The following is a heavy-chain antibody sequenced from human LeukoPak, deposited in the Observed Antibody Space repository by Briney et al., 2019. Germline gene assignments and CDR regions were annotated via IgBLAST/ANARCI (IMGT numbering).Heavy chain of an antibody. V-gene: IGHV1-2*02. Sequence: ASVKVSCKASGYTFTGYYIHWVRQAPGQGLEWMGWINPNSGGTISAQKLQGRVTMTRDTSVSTAHMELTRLRSDDTAVYYCARIGEVFAFDIWGQGTMVTVSS. J-gene: IGHJ3*02. CDR3: ARIGEVFAFDI. D-gene: IGHD3-10*01. CDR2: INPNSGGT. CDR1: GYTFTGYY.